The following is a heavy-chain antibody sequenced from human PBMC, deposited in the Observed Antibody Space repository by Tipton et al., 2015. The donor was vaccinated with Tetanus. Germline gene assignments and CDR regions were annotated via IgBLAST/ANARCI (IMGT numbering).Heavy chain of an antibody. CDR1: GFTFSSYG. J-gene: IGHJ3*02. Sequence: SLRLSCAASGFTFSSYGMHWVRQAPGKGLEWVAVIWYDGSNKYYADSVKGRFTISRDNSKNTLYLQMNSLRAEDRAVYYCARDPRGMTTVTTSESDDAFDIWGQGTMVTASS. CDR3: ARDPRGMTTVTTSESDDAFDI. D-gene: IGHD4-17*01. V-gene: IGHV3-33*01. CDR2: IWYDGSNK.